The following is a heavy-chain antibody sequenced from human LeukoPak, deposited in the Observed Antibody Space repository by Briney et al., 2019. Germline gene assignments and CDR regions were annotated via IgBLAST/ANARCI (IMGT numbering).Heavy chain of an antibody. J-gene: IGHJ4*02. CDR1: GYSFTSYW. Sequence: GESLKISCKGSGYSFTSYWIGWVRQMPGKGLEWMGIIYPGDSDTRYSPSFQGQVTISADKSISTAYLQWSSLKASDTAMYYCARLITMARGVISYFDYWGQGTLVTVSS. CDR2: IYPGDSDT. V-gene: IGHV5-51*01. CDR3: ARLITMARGVISYFDY. D-gene: IGHD3-10*01.